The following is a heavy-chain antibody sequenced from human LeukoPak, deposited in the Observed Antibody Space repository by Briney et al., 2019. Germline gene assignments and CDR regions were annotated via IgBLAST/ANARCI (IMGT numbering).Heavy chain of an antibody. J-gene: IGHJ4*02. Sequence: GGSLRLSCAASGFTFSSYAMSWVCQAPGKGLEWVSAISGSGGSTYYADSVKGRFTISRDNSKNTLYLQMNSLRAEDTPVYYCAKDHSSSWYYFDYWGQGTLVTVSS. CDR3: AKDHSSSWYYFDY. CDR1: GFTFSSYA. D-gene: IGHD6-13*01. V-gene: IGHV3-23*01. CDR2: ISGSGGST.